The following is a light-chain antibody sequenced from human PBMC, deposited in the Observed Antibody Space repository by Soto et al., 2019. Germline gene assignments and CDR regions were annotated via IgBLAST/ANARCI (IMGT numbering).Light chain of an antibody. J-gene: IGKJ4*01. CDR1: QSVSNY. Sequence: IQMTQSPTSLSASVGDRVTITCRASQSVSNYLNWYQQKVGKAPQLLIYFASTLQKGVPSRFSGSGSGTDFTLTIGSLQPEDFATYFCQQSYTTPLTFGGGTKVDIK. V-gene: IGKV1-39*01. CDR2: FAS. CDR3: QQSYTTPLT.